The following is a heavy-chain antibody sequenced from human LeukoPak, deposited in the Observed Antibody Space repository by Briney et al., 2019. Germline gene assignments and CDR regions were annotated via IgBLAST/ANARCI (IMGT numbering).Heavy chain of an antibody. D-gene: IGHD1-1*01. CDR3: ARGRENGVDPYNWFDP. Sequence: ASVTVSCKASGGTFSSYAISWVRQAPGQGLEWMGGIIPIFGTANYAQKFQGRVTITTDESTSTAYMELSSLRSEDTAVHYCARGRENGVDPYNWFDPWGQGTLVAVSS. CDR2: IIPIFGTA. V-gene: IGHV1-69*05. J-gene: IGHJ5*02. CDR1: GGTFSSYA.